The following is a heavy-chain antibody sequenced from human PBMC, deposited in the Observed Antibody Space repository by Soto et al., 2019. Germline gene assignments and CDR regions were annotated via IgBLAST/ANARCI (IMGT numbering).Heavy chain of an antibody. J-gene: IGHJ6*02. D-gene: IGHD5-12*01. V-gene: IGHV1-69*01. CDR3: ARDLWMSGYYPRGSYYYDYGMDV. CDR1: GGTFSSYA. CDR2: IIPIFGTA. Sequence: QVQLVQSGAEVKKPGSSVKVSCKASGGTFSSYAIGWVRQAPGQGLEWMVGIIPIFGTANYAQKFQVRVTSTADESTSTAYMELSSLRSEDTAVYYCARDLWMSGYYPRGSYYYDYGMDVLGQGTTGTVSS.